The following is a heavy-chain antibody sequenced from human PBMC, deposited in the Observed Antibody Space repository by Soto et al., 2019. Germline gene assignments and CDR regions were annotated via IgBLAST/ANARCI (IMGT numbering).Heavy chain of an antibody. Sequence: EVQLVESGGGLVKPGGSLRLSCAASGLTFRNVWMTWVRQAPGKGLEWVGSIKSKVDGGTTDYAASVNGRYTISRDDSKSTLYLQMNSLKTEDTAVYYCTTDRPFTGGGVITTWGQGTMVTVSS. CDR1: GLTFRNVW. D-gene: IGHD3-10*01. CDR2: IKSKVDGGTT. V-gene: IGHV3-15*01. J-gene: IGHJ3*01. CDR3: TTDRPFTGGGVITT.